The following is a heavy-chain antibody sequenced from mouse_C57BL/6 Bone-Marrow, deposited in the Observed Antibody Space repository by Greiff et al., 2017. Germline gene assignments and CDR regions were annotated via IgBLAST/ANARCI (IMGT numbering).Heavy chain of an antibody. CDR2: IYPRSGNT. J-gene: IGHJ3*01. V-gene: IGHV1-81*01. CDR1: GYTFTSYG. CDR3: ARKWLFAY. D-gene: IGHD1-3*01. Sequence: QVQLQQSGAELARPGASVKLSCKASGYTFTSYGISWVKQRTGQGLEWIGEIYPRSGNTYYNEKFKGKATLTADKSSSTAYMELRSLTYEDSAVYFCARKWLFAYWGQGTLVTVSA.